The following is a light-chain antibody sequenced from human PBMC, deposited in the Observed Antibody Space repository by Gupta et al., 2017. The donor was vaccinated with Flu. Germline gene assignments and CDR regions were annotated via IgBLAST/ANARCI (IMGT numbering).Light chain of an antibody. CDR3: QSADNSETYVV. CDR2: KDN. J-gene: IGLJ2*01. V-gene: IGLV3-25*03. CDR1: ALPNQF. Sequence: SYELKQPPSVSVSPGQTATITCSGDALPNQFAYWYQQKPGQAPLLVIRKDNWRPSGIPERFSGPSSGTKVTLTISGAQAEDEADYYCQSADNSETYVVFGGGTRLTVL.